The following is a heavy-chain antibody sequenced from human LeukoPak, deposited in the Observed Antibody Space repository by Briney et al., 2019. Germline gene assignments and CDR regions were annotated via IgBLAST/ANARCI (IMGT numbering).Heavy chain of an antibody. D-gene: IGHD2/OR15-2a*01. J-gene: IGHJ6*03. Sequence: SETLSLTCTVSGASITGYYWSWIRQPPGKGLEWIGSIYYSGSTYYNPSLKSRVTISVDTSKNQFSLKLSSVTAADTAVYYCARRRSGIGYYGFYMDVWGKGTTVTVSS. CDR3: ARRRSGIGYYGFYMDV. CDR2: IYYSGST. CDR1: GASITGYY. V-gene: IGHV4-39*01.